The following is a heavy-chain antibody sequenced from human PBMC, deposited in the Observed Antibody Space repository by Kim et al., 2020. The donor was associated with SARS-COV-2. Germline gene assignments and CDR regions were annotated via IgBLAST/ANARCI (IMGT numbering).Heavy chain of an antibody. CDR2: INHSGST. CDR3: ARGGGYSYGYPVSEYFDY. Sequence: SETLSLTCAVYGGSFSGYYWSWIRQPPGKGLEWIGEINHSGSTNYNPSLKSRVTISVDTSKNQFSLKLSSVTAADTAVYYCARGGGYSYGYPVSEYFDYWGQGTLVTVSS. CDR1: GGSFSGYY. V-gene: IGHV4-34*01. J-gene: IGHJ4*02. D-gene: IGHD5-18*01.